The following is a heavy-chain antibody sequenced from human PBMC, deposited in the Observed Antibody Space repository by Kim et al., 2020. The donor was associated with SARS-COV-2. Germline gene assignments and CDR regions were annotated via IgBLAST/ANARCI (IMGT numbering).Heavy chain of an antibody. CDR3: ARDSPLIVGATPLFDY. D-gene: IGHD1-26*01. J-gene: IGHJ4*02. Sequence: SEKGRFPISRDNAKNSLYLQMNSLRAEDTAVYYCARDSPLIVGATPLFDYWGQGTLVTVSS. V-gene: IGHV3-11*05.